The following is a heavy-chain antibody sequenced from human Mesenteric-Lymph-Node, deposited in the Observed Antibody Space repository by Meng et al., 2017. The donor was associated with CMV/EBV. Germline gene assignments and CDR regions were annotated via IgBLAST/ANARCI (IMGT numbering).Heavy chain of an antibody. V-gene: IGHV3-30-3*01. CDR2: ISYDGSNK. CDR1: GYTFSSYD. Sequence: SCKASGYTFSSYDINWVRQAPGKGLEWVAVISYDGSNKYYADSVKGRFTISRDNSKNTLYLQMNSLRAEDTAVYYCARSLYYDFWSGYYFTPFDYWGQGTLVTVSS. CDR3: ARSLYYDFWSGYYFTPFDY. D-gene: IGHD3-3*01. J-gene: IGHJ4*02.